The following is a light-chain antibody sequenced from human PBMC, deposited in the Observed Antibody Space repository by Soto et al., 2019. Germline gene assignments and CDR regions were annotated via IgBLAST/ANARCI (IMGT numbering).Light chain of an antibody. CDR3: SSNAGSNNLV. J-gene: IGLJ2*01. CDR2: EVS. V-gene: IGLV2-8*01. Sequence: QSVLTQPPSASGTPGQSVTIPCTGTSSDVGDYNYVSWYQQHPGKAHKLVIYEVSRRPSGVPDRFSGSKSGNTASLTVSGLQAEDEADYYCSSNAGSNNLVFGGGTKVTVL. CDR1: SSDVGDYNY.